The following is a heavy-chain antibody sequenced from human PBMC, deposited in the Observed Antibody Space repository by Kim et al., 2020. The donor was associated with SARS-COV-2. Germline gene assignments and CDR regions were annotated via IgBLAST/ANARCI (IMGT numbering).Heavy chain of an antibody. CDR3: ARDVSYYDILTGYYGGYYYYGMDV. J-gene: IGHJ6*02. D-gene: IGHD3-9*01. CDR2: IYTSGST. CDR1: GGSISSGSYY. V-gene: IGHV4-61*02. Sequence: SETLSLTCTVSGGSISSGSYYWSWIRQPAGKGLEWIGRIYTSGSTNYNPSLKSRVTISVDTSKNQFSLKLSSVTAADTAVYYCARDVSYYDILTGYYGGYYYYGMDVWGQGTTVTVSS.